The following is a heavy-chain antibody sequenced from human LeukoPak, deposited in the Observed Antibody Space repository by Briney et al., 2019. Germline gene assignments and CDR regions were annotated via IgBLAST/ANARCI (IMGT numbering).Heavy chain of an antibody. J-gene: IGHJ5*02. D-gene: IGHD2-2*03. CDR1: GGSISSYY. CDR3: ARDGWIGGYNWFDP. Sequence: SETLSLTCTVSGGSISSYYWSWIRQPPGKGLEWIGYIYYSGSTNYNPSLKSRVTMSVDTSKNQFSLKLSSVTAADTAVYYCARDGWIGGYNWFDPWGQGTLVTVSS. CDR2: IYYSGST. V-gene: IGHV4-59*12.